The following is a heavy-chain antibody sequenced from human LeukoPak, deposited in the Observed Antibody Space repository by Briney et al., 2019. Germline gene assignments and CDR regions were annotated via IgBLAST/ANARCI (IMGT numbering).Heavy chain of an antibody. D-gene: IGHD4-17*01. V-gene: IGHV3-9*01. Sequence: GGSLRLSCAASGFTFDDYAMHWVRQAPGKGLEWFSGISWNSGSIGYADAVKGLFTISRDNAKNSLYLQMNSLRAEDTALYYCAKVFDYGDYVEHYFDYWGQGPLVTVSS. CDR1: GFTFDDYA. CDR2: ISWNSGSI. J-gene: IGHJ4*02. CDR3: AKVFDYGDYVEHYFDY.